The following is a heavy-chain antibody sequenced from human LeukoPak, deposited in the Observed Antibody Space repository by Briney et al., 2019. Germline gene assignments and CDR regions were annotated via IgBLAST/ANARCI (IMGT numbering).Heavy chain of an antibody. CDR2: IYYGGST. CDR1: VGSISSYY. J-gene: IGHJ5*02. V-gene: IGHV4-59*01. D-gene: IGHD5/OR15-5a*01. Sequence: SETLSLTCTVSVGSISSYYWSWIRQPPGKGREWMGYIYYGGSTNYNPSPKSRVTISVGTSKNQFSLKLSSVTAADTAVYYCARAGLGFDPWGQGTLVTVSS. CDR3: ARAGLGFDP.